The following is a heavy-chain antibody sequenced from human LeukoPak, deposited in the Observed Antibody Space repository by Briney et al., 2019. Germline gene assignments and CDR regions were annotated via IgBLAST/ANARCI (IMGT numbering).Heavy chain of an antibody. CDR2: IYYSGST. V-gene: IGHV4-61*08. Sequence: SETLFLTCTVSGGSVSSGGYYWSWVRQPPGKGLEWIGYIYYSGSTNYNPSLKSRVTISVDTSKNQFSLRLSSATAADTAVYYCVRHPRRSPYFDYWGQGTLVTVSS. D-gene: IGHD1-26*01. CDR3: VRHPRRSPYFDY. J-gene: IGHJ4*02. CDR1: GGSVSSGGYY.